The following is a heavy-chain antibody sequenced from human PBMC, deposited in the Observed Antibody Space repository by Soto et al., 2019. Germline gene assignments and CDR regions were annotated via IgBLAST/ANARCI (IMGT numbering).Heavy chain of an antibody. Sequence: QVQLVQSGAEVKKPGSSVKVSCKASGGSFSSFVISWVRQAPGQGLEWMGRIIPIFGATNYTQKFQGRVMITADESTSTAYMELSRLRSEDTAVYFCARPRRYYYDSSGQLDYWGQGTLVTVSS. CDR3: ARPRRYYYDSSGQLDY. D-gene: IGHD3-22*01. CDR1: GGSFSSFV. V-gene: IGHV1-69*12. CDR2: IIPIFGAT. J-gene: IGHJ4*02.